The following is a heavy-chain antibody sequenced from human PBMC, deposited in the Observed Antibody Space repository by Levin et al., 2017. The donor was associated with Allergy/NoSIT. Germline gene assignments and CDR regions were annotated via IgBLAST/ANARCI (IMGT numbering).Heavy chain of an antibody. Sequence: GESLKISCKASGYIFTDYYIHWVRQAPGQGLEWMGRINPNGGGTNYAQKFQARVTMTRDPSISTAYMELSRLTSDDTAVFYCATYRSRLDFWGPGTLVTVSS. CDR2: INPNGGGT. CDR3: ATYRSRLDF. CDR1: GYIFTDYY. D-gene: IGHD2-2*02. V-gene: IGHV1-2*06. J-gene: IGHJ4*02.